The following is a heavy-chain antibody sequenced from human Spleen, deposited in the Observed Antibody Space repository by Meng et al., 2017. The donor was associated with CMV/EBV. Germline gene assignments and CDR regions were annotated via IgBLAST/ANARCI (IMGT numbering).Heavy chain of an antibody. CDR1: GFTFDDYA. D-gene: IGHD2-15*01. J-gene: IGHJ6*02. V-gene: IGHV3-43D*03. CDR3: ARVRGSLYPHHYYGMDV. CDR2: ISWDGGRI. Sequence: GESLKISCAASGFTFDDYAMHWVRQPPGKGLEWVSLISWDGGRINYADSVKGRFTISRDNSKNSLYLQMNSLRAEDTAVYYCARVRGSLYPHHYYGMDVWGQGTTVTVSS.